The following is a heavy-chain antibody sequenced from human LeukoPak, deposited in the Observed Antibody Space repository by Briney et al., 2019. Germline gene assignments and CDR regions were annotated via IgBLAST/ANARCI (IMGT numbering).Heavy chain of an antibody. Sequence: PSETLSLTCTVSGGSISRSSYYWGWIRQPPGKGLEWIGYIYYSGSTTSNPSLKSGVPISVDTSKNQFSLRLSSVTAADTAVYYCARWTYYYDSSGYSYWDFDHWGQGTLVTVSS. CDR1: GGSISRSSYY. V-gene: IGHV4-61*05. J-gene: IGHJ4*02. D-gene: IGHD3-22*01. CDR2: IYYSGST. CDR3: ARWTYYYDSSGYSYWDFDH.